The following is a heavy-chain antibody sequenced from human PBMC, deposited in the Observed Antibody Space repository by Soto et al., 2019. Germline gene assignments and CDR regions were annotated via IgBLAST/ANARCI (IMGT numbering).Heavy chain of an antibody. CDR2: IYSSGST. D-gene: IGHD6-6*01. J-gene: IGHJ5*02. CDR1: GGSIISASYS. V-gene: IGHV4-31*11. Sequence: PSETLSLTCAVSGGSIISASYSWNWIRQSPGRGLEWIGHIYSSGSTYYNPSLKSRVSTSVDTSNNQFSLKLTSVTAADTAVYFCAREDAARIERWFDAWGQGILVTVSS. CDR3: AREDAARIERWFDA.